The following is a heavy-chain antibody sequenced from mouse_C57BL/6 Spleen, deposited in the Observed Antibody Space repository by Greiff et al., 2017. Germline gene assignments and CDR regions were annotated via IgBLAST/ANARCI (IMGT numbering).Heavy chain of an antibody. J-gene: IGHJ3*01. CDR1: GYTFTSYW. CDR2: IHPNSGST. D-gene: IGHD2-3*01. V-gene: IGHV1-64*01. CDR3: ATPIYDGYPWFAY. Sequence: QVQLQQPGAELVKPGASVKLSCKASGYTFTSYWMHWVKQRPGQGLEWIGMIHPNSGSTNYNEKFKSKATLTVDKSSSTAYMQLSSLTSEDSAVYYCATPIYDGYPWFAYWGQGTLVTVSA.